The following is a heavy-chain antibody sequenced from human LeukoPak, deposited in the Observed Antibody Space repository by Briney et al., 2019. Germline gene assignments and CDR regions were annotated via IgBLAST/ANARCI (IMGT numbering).Heavy chain of an antibody. CDR1: GGSISSGDYY. D-gene: IGHD5-24*01. J-gene: IGHJ4*02. CDR3: AIGDGYHLDY. Sequence: PSETLSLTCTVSGGSISSGDYYWRWIRQPTGKGLEWIGYIYYSGSTYYNPSLKSRVTISVDTSKNQFSLKLSSVTAADTAVYYCAIGDGYHLDYWGQGPLVTVSS. CDR2: IYYSGST. V-gene: IGHV4-30-4*01.